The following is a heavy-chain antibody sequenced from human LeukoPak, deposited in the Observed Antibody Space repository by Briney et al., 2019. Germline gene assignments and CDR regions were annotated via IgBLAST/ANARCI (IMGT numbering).Heavy chain of an antibody. CDR2: ISSSSSYI. V-gene: IGHV3-21*01. Sequence: GGSLRLSCAASGFTFSSYSMNWVRQAPGKGLEWVSSISSSSSYIYYADSVKGRFTISRDNAKNSLYLQMNSLRAEDTAVYYCARGGTWIQLWSNTPTPDYWGQGTLVTVSS. D-gene: IGHD5-18*01. CDR3: ARGGTWIQLWSNTPTPDY. J-gene: IGHJ4*02. CDR1: GFTFSSYS.